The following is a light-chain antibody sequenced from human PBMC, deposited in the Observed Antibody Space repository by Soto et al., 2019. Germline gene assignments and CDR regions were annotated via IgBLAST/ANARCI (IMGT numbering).Light chain of an antibody. Sequence: EIVMTQSPAILSVSPGDGATLFCRASQSISNNFLAWYQHKPGQAPRLLIHGASTRATGVPARFSGSASETEFTLTISSLQSEDFAVYYCQQYSAWPLTFGGGTKVEI. J-gene: IGKJ4*01. V-gene: IGKV3-15*01. CDR1: QSISNN. CDR3: QQYSAWPLT. CDR2: GAS.